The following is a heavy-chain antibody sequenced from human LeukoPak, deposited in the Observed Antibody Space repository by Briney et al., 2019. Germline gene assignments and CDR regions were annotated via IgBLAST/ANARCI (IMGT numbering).Heavy chain of an antibody. CDR1: GDSISSSSYF. CDR2: VYYSGNT. J-gene: IGHJ1*01. CDR3: ARVARYGGYTQYFQP. V-gene: IGHV4-39*07. D-gene: IGHD4-23*01. Sequence: SETLSLTCTVSGDSISSSSYFWGWIRQPPGKGLEWIASVYYSGNTYYNPSLKSRFTISVDTSKNQFSLRLTSVTAADTAVYYCARVARYGGYTQYFQPWGQGTLVTVSS.